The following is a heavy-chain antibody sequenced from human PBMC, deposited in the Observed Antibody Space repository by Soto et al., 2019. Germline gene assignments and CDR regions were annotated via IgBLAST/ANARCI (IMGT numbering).Heavy chain of an antibody. CDR1: GYTFTSYY. V-gene: IGHV1-46*01. J-gene: IGHJ5*02. CDR3: ARDLTTGGFDP. Sequence: QVQLVQSGAEVKKPGASVKVSCKASGYTFTSYYMHWVRQAPGQGLEWMGIINPSGGSTSYAQKFQGRVTMTRDTSTSTGYMELSSLRSEDTAVYYCARDLTTGGFDPWGQGTLVTVSS. CDR2: INPSGGST. D-gene: IGHD1-1*01.